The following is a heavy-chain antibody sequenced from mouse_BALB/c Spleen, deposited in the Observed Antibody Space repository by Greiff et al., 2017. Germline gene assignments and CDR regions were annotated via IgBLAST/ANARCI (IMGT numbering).Heavy chain of an antibody. CDR3: ARSRYYGSSPYWYFDV. CDR2: ILPGSGST. Sequence: QVQLKESGAELMKPGASVKISCKATGYTFSSYWIEWVKQRPGHGLEWIGEILPGSGSTNYNEKFKGKATFTADTSSNTAYMQLSSLTSEDSAVYDCARSRYYGSSPYWYFDVWGAGTTVTVSS. V-gene: IGHV1-9*01. CDR1: GYTFSSYW. D-gene: IGHD1-1*01. J-gene: IGHJ1*01.